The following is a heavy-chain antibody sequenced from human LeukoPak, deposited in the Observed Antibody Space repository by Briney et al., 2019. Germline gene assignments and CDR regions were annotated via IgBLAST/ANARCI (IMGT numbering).Heavy chain of an antibody. D-gene: IGHD2/OR15-2a*01. CDR1: GDSIIGYY. V-gene: IGHV4-59*01. Sequence: SSETLSLTCTVSGDSIIGYYWSWVRQPPGKGLEWIACIYDNGYTNYNPSLKSRVTISVDTSRNQFSLKLSSVTAADTAVYYCARENRGDYFDYWGQGTLVTVSS. J-gene: IGHJ4*02. CDR3: ARENRGDYFDY. CDR2: IYDNGYT.